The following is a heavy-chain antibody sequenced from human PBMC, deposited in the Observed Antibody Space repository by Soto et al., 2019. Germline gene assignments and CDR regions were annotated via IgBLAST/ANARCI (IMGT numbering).Heavy chain of an antibody. J-gene: IGHJ6*02. Sequence: QVQVVQSGAEVKKPGASVKISCKASGYSFSTHSIHWVRQAPGQGLEWMGWINGGNGNTKYSQKFRDRVTITRDASASTGYMGLSSLRSEDTAVYYCARGKGMEENYYYYGMDVWGQGTTVTVSS. V-gene: IGHV1-3*01. D-gene: IGHD1-1*01. CDR2: INGGNGNT. CDR3: ARGKGMEENYYYYGMDV. CDR1: GYSFSTHS.